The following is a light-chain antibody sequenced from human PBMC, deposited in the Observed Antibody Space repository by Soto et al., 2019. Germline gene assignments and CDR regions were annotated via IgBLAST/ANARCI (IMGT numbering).Light chain of an antibody. CDR2: DVT. CDR3: SSYTRSDTPVL. Sequence: QSALTQPASVSGSPGQSITISCTGTASDVGGYNYVSWYQHHPGTAPKLIIYDVTNRPSGVSNRFSGSKSGNTASLTISGLQADDEADYYCSSYTRSDTPVLFGGGTQLTVL. V-gene: IGLV2-14*03. CDR1: ASDVGGYNY. J-gene: IGLJ2*01.